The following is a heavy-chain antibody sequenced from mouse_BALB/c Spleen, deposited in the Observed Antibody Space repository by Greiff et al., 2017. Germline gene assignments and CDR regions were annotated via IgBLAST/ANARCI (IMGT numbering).Heavy chain of an antibody. J-gene: IGHJ2*01. Sequence: QVQLKQSGAELVKPGASVKLSCKASGYTFTSYYMYWVKQRPGQGLEWIGEINPSNGGTNFNEKFKSKATLTVDKSSSTAYMQLSSLTSEDSAVYYCTRGRRYFDYWGQGTTLTDSS. CDR3: TRGRRYFDY. CDR2: INPSNGGT. CDR1: GYTFTSYY. V-gene: IGHV1S81*02.